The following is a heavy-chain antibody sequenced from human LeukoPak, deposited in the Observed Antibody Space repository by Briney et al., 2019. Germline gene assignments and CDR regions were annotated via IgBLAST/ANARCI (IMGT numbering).Heavy chain of an antibody. Sequence: GGSLRLSCEASGFTFSNYAMHWVRQAPGKGLEWVALISDGGTHEYYPDSVKGRFTISGDNSRNTLYLQMNSLRPEDTAVYYCAKDGSFGSGWYPLPSDYWGQGTLVTVSS. CDR3: AKDGSFGSGWYPLPSDY. D-gene: IGHD6-13*01. V-gene: IGHV3-30*18. CDR2: ISDGGTHE. CDR1: GFTFSNYA. J-gene: IGHJ4*02.